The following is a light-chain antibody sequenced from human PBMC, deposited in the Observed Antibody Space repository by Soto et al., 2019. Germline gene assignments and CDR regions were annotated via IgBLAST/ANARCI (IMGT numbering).Light chain of an antibody. Sequence: DIQMTQSPSTLSGSVGDRVTITCRASQTISSWLAWYQQKPGKAPKLLIYKASTLKSGVPSRFSGSGSGTEFTLTISSLHPYDFATYYCQLYSIYSRPFGQVTTADI. CDR1: QTISSW. V-gene: IGKV1-5*03. CDR3: QLYSIYSRP. J-gene: IGKJ1*01. CDR2: KAS.